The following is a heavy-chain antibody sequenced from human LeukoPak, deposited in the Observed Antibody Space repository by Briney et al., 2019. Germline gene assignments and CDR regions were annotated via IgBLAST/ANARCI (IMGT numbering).Heavy chain of an antibody. Sequence: GESLKISCKGSGDSFNNYWIGWVRQMPGKGLEWMGIIYPGDSNTIYSPSFQGQVTISGDKSISTAYLQWSSLKASDTAVYYCARHACRGGNCYSVDYWGQGTLVTVSS. CDR1: GDSFNNYW. CDR3: ARHACRGGNCYSVDY. V-gene: IGHV5-51*01. D-gene: IGHD2-15*01. CDR2: IYPGDSNT. J-gene: IGHJ4*02.